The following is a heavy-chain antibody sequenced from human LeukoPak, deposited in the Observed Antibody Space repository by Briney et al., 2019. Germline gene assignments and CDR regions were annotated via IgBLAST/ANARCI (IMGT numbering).Heavy chain of an antibody. J-gene: IGHJ3*02. V-gene: IGHV3-7*01. D-gene: IGHD4-17*01. Sequence: GGSLRLSCSVSGLPFSNHWMTWVRPAPGKGLERVANIDQDGSEKYYVDSVKGRFSISRDNAKSSLYLQMNSLRVEDTAMYFCAREGYGDYHIWGQGTIVTVSS. CDR2: IDQDGSEK. CDR1: GLPFSNHW. CDR3: AREGYGDYHI.